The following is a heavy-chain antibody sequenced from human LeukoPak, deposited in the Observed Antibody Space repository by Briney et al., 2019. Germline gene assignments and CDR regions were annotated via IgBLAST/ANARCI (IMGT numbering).Heavy chain of an antibody. J-gene: IGHJ6*04. CDR3: AREKYHGSGRLQYYYYGMDV. Sequence: GASVKVSCRASGYTFTRYGISWVRQAPGQGLEWMGWISGYNYNTKYAQKVQGRVTMTTDTSTNTAYMELRSLRADDTAVYYCAREKYHGSGRLQYYYYGMDVWGKGTAVTVSS. D-gene: IGHD3-10*01. CDR1: GYTFTRYG. CDR2: ISGYNYNT. V-gene: IGHV1-18*01.